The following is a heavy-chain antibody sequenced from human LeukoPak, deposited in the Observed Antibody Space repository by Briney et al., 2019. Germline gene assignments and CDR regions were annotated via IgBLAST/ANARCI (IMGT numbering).Heavy chain of an antibody. V-gene: IGHV1-2*02. Sequence: ASVKVSCKASGYTFTGYYMHWVRQAPGQGLEWMGWINPNSGGTNYAQKFQGRVTMTRDTSISTAYMELSRLRSDDTAVYYCARDRGIAVAGPWFDPWGQGTLVTVFS. D-gene: IGHD6-19*01. CDR1: GYTFTGYY. CDR2: INPNSGGT. CDR3: ARDRGIAVAGPWFDP. J-gene: IGHJ5*02.